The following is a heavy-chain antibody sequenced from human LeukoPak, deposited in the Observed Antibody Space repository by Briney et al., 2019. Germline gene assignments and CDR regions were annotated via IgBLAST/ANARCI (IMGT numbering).Heavy chain of an antibody. D-gene: IGHD1-26*01. J-gene: IGHJ4*02. V-gene: IGHV4-39*01. CDR1: GASISGGTYY. Sequence: KPSETLPLTCSVSGASISGGTYYWGWIRQPPGKGLEWIGSIYYTGSTYDNPSLKSRVTISVDTSKNQFSLKLSSVTAADTAVYYCARRGGSGRAFDYWGQGTLVTVSS. CDR3: ARRGGSGRAFDY. CDR2: IYYTGST.